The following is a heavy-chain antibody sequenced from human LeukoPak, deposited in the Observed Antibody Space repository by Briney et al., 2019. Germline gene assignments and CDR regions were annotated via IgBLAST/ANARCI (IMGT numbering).Heavy chain of an antibody. CDR2: ISYDGSNK. CDR1: GFTFSSYA. D-gene: IGHD5-18*01. CDR3: AKDPRDHSYGWSWRYFDY. Sequence: GGSLRLSCAASGFTFSSYAMHWVRQAPGKGLEWVAVISYDGSNKYYADSVKGRFTISRDNSKNTLYLQMNSLRAEDTAVYYCAKDPRDHSYGWSWRYFDYWGQGTLVTVSS. V-gene: IGHV3-30*04. J-gene: IGHJ4*02.